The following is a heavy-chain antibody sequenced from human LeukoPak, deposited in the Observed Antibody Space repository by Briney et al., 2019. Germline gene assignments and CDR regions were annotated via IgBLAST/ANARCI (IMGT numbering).Heavy chain of an antibody. CDR1: GGTFSSYA. CDR2: IMPIFGTA. V-gene: IGHV1-69*13. D-gene: IGHD4/OR15-4a*01. J-gene: IGHJ4*02. CDR3: ARDRFVESGATLYYFDY. Sequence: GASVKVSCKASGGTFSSYATSWVRQAPGQGLEWMGGIMPIFGTANYAQKFQGRVTITADESTSTAYMELNSLRAEDTAVYYCARDRFVESGATLYYFDYWGQGTLVTVSS.